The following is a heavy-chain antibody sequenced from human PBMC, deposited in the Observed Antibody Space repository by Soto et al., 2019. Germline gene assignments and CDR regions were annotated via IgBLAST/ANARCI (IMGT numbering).Heavy chain of an antibody. J-gene: IGHJ5*02. Sequence: PSETLSLTCTVSGGSISSYYWSWIRQPPGKGLEWIGYIYYSGSTNYNPSLKSRVTISVDTSKNQSSLKLSSVTAADTAVYYCARLRFLESWFDPWGQGTLVTVSS. V-gene: IGHV4-59*01. CDR2: IYYSGST. D-gene: IGHD3-3*01. CDR1: GGSISSYY. CDR3: ARLRFLESWFDP.